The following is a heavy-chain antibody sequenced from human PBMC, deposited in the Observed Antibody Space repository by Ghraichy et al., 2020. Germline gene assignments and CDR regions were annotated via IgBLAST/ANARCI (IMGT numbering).Heavy chain of an antibody. J-gene: IGHJ3*02. CDR2: ITPFNGNT. Sequence: SVKVSCKASGYTFTYRYLHWVRQAPGQALEWMGWITPFNGNTNYAQKFQDRVTITRDRSMSTAYMELSSLRSEDTAMYYCAHIVGTDAFDIWGQGTMVTVSS. CDR1: GYTFTYRY. CDR3: AHIVGTDAFDI. D-gene: IGHD1-26*01. V-gene: IGHV1-45*02.